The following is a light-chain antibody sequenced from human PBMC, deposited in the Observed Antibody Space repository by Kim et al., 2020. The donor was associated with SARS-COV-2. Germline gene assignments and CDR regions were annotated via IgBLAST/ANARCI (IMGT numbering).Light chain of an antibody. CDR1: SCDIGNDNL. V-gene: IGLV2-23*02. CDR3: CSNAPGSSWV. Sequence: GQSITISCTGTSCDIGNDNLVSWYQHHPGQAPKLLIFEVKKRPSGVSDRFSGSKSGNAASLTVSGLQAEDEADYFCCSNAPGSSWVFGGGTKLTVL. J-gene: IGLJ3*02. CDR2: EVK.